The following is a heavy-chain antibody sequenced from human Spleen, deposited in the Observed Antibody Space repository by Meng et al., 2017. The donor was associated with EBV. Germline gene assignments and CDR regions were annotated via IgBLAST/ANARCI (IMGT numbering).Heavy chain of an antibody. CDR2: INHSGIT. J-gene: IGHJ4*02. CDR1: GGSFSDYY. V-gene: IGHV4-34*01. Sequence: QVQLQQWVAGLLKPPEPLLLTCAVYGGSFSDYYWTWIRQPPGMGLAWIGEINHSGITSYNPSLRSRVTISVDTSKNQFSLKLTSVTAADTAVYYCASNIKVPRYWGQGTLVTVSS. CDR3: ASNIKVPRY. D-gene: IGHD2/OR15-2a*01.